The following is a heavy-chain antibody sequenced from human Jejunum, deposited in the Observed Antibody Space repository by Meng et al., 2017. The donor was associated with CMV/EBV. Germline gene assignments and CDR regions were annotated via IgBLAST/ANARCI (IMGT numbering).Heavy chain of an antibody. CDR2: IYRGDDK. CDR1: GFSPSTSGEG. J-gene: IGHJ4*02. Sequence: HITLQASGPTLVKPTQTLTLTCSFSGFSPSTSGEGVGWIRQPPGKALEWLALIYRGDDKRYSPSLNSRLTIAKDTSKNEVVLTLTNMGPIDTGTYYCAHFVGGYYPSRPDYWGQGTLVTVSS. CDR3: AHFVGGYYPSRPDY. D-gene: IGHD1-26*01. V-gene: IGHV2-5*02.